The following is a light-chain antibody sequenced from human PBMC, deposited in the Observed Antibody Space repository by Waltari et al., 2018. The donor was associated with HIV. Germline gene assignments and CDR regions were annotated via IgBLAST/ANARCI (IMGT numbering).Light chain of an antibody. J-gene: IGLJ1*01. CDR3: ASYAGTNTYV. CDR2: EVT. CDR1: SRDIGGYNY. V-gene: IGLV2-8*01. Sequence: QSALTQPPSASGSPGQSVTISCTGTSRDIGGYNYVSWYQHLPGKAPEVLIYEVTMRPSWVSDGFSGSKSGNTASLTVSGLQAGDEADYYCASYAGTNTYVFGTGTKVTVL.